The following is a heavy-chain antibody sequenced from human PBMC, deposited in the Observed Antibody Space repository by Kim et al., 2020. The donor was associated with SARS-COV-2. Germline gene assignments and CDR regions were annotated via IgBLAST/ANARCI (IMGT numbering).Heavy chain of an antibody. CDR2: V. CDR3: TRDPDTTSKVDY. J-gene: IGHJ4*02. V-gene: IGHV3-11*04. Sequence: VYYGESVKGRFTSSRDNAENSVYLQMNSLRADDTAVNYCTRDPDTTSKVDYWGQETLVTVSS. D-gene: IGHD1-1*01.